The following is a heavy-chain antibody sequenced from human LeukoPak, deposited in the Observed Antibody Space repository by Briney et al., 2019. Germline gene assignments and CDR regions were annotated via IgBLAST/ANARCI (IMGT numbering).Heavy chain of an antibody. CDR1: GCTFTGYY. V-gene: IGHV1-2*02. D-gene: IGHD3-22*01. CDR2: INPNSGDT. J-gene: IGHJ3*02. Sequence: GASVKVSCKASGCTFTGYYMHWVRQAPGQGLEWMGWINPNSGDTNYAQKFQGRVSMTGDTSISTAYMELSRLRSDDTAVYYCARTLVVINDAFDIWGQGTMVTVSS. CDR3: ARTLVVINDAFDI.